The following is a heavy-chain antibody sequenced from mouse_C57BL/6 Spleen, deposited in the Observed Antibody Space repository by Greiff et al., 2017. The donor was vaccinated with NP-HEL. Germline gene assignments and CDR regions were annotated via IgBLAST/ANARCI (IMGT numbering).Heavy chain of an antibody. CDR1: GYSITSGYY. V-gene: IGHV3-6*01. CDR2: ISYDGSN. CDR3: AREQLRLPMDY. J-gene: IGHJ4*01. D-gene: IGHD3-2*02. Sequence: DVQLQESGPGLVKPSQSLSLTCSVTGYSITSGYYWNWIRQFPGNKLEWMGYISYDGSNNYNPSLKNRISITRDTSKNQFFLKLNSVTTEDTATYYCAREQLRLPMDYWGQGTSATVSA.